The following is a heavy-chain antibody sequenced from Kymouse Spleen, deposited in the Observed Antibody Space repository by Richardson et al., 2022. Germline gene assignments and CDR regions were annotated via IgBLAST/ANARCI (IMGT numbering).Heavy chain of an antibody. CDR2: ISWNSGSI. D-gene: IGHD1-26*01. CDR1: GFTFDDYA. V-gene: IGHV3-9*01. CDR3: AKDRSLYSGSYYGYFDY. J-gene: IGHJ4*02. Sequence: EVQLVESGGGLVQPGRSLRLSCAASGFTFDDYAMHWVRQAPGKGLEWVSGISWNSGSIGYADSVKGRFTISRDNAKNSLYLQMNSLRAEDTALYYCAKDRSLYSGSYYGYFDYWGQGTLVTVSS.